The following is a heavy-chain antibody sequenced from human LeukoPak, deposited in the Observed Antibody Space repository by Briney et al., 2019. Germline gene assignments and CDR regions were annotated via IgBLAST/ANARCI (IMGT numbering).Heavy chain of an antibody. J-gene: IGHJ4*02. CDR3: ARDEEQQLLDY. D-gene: IGHD6-13*01. CDR2: INGDGSST. CDR1: GFTFSSYW. V-gene: IGHV3-74*01. Sequence: PGGSLRLSCAASGFTFSSYWMHWVRQAPGKGLVWVSRINGDGSSTSYADSVKGRFTISRDNAKNTLYLQMNSLRAEDTAVYYCARDEEQQLLDYWGQGTLVTVSS.